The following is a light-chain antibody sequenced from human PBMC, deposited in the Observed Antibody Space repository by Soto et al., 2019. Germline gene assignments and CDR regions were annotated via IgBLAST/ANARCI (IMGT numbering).Light chain of an antibody. V-gene: IGKV1-39*01. J-gene: IGKJ4*01. CDR1: QSISNF. CDR2: AAS. CDR3: QESYTTVRS. Sequence: DIQMTQSPSSLSASVGDRVTISCRASQSISNFLNWYQQKPGKAPQLLIYAASRLHSGVPPRFSGSGAGTDFTLTISSLQPEDFATYFCQESYTTVRSFGGGTKE.